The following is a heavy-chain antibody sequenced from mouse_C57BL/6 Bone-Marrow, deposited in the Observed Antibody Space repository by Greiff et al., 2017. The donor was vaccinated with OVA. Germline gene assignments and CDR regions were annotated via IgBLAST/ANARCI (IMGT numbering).Heavy chain of an antibody. CDR3: ARPPLRDYAMDY. CDR1: GYTFTSYW. J-gene: IGHJ4*01. V-gene: IGHV1-64*01. D-gene: IGHD1-1*01. CDR2: IHPNSGST. Sequence: QVHVKQSGAELVKPGASVKLSCKASGYTFTSYWMHWVKQRPGQGLEWIGMIHPNSGSTNYNEKFKSKATLTVDKSSSTAYMQLSSLTSEDSAVYYCARPPLRDYAMDYWGQGTSVTVSS.